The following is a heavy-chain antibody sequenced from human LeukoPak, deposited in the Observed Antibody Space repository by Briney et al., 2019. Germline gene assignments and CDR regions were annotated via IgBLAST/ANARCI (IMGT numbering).Heavy chain of an antibody. Sequence: ASVKVSCRTSGYTFTNYDINWLRQATGQGLEWVGRMSPNTGKTGYSQKFQGRVTITRDASINTVYMEMTTLRSDDTAVYYCARGLVDYWSGYYRRDWFDPWGQGTLVTVSS. D-gene: IGHD3-3*01. CDR3: ARGLVDYWSGYYRRDWFDP. J-gene: IGHJ5*02. CDR2: MSPNTGKT. V-gene: IGHV1-8*03. CDR1: GYTFTNYD.